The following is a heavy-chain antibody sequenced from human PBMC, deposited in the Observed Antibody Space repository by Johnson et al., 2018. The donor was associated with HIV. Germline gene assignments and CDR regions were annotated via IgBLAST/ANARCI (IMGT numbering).Heavy chain of an antibody. CDR1: GFTFSSYV. Sequence: QVQLVESGGGVVQPGRSLRLSCAASGFTFSSYVIHWVRQPPGKGLEWVAVISSDGSNKYYVDSVKGRFTISRDNSKNTLYLQMNSLRPEDTAVYYCARRDPWVENGAFDIWGQGTMVTVSS. CDR3: ARRDPWVENGAFDI. CDR2: ISSDGSNK. D-gene: IGHD5-24*01. J-gene: IGHJ3*02. V-gene: IGHV3-30*03.